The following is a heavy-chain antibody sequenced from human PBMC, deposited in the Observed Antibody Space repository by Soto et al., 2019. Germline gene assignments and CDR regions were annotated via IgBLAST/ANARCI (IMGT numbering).Heavy chain of an antibody. D-gene: IGHD6-13*01. CDR3: AKDSSVTAAGSGGWFDP. Sequence: QVQLVQSGGGVVQPGRSLRLSCAASGFDFNTYGFHWVRQAPGKGLEWVAGISFDGGNQYYADSVKGRFTISRDKSNSTLYLKMSSLGAEDTATYFCAKDSSVTAAGSGGWFDPWGQGTLVIVSS. CDR1: GFDFNTYG. CDR2: ISFDGGNQ. V-gene: IGHV3-30*18. J-gene: IGHJ5*02.